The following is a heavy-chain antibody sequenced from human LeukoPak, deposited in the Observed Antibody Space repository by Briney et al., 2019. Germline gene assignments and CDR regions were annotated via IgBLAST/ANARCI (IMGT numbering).Heavy chain of an antibody. Sequence: GGSLRLSCAASGFTFNTYWVHWVRQAPGKGLVWVSRINGDASRTIYADFVKGRFTISRDNAKNTLYLQVDSLRADDTGIYYCIRDGKFDSWGQGTLVTVSS. CDR2: INGDASRT. CDR3: IRDGKFDS. J-gene: IGHJ4*02. CDR1: GFTFNTYW. V-gene: IGHV3-74*01. D-gene: IGHD1-1*01.